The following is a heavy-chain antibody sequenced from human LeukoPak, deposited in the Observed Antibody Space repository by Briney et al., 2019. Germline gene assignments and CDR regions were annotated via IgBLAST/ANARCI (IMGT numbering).Heavy chain of an antibody. CDR3: ARVGSSGSHFSH. CDR1: GFGFSSSW. D-gene: IGHD1-26*01. Sequence: VGSLRLSCAAAGFGFSSSWMHCVRQAPGTGLVWVSRINRDGSSTDYADSVKGRFTISRDNAKNTLYLQMNSLRAEDTSVYYCARVGSSGSHFSHWGQGALVAVSS. V-gene: IGHV3-74*01. CDR2: INRDGSST. J-gene: IGHJ4*02.